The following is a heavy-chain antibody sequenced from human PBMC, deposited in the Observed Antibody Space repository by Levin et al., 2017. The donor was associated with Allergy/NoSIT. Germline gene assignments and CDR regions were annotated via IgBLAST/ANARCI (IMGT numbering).Heavy chain of an antibody. Sequence: AGGSLRLSCAASGFKFDDYMMHWVRQTPGKGLEWVSLISWDGVSSYYADSVKGRFTFSRDNSRNSLFLQMNSLRTEDTAVYFCARGLGSFYYYGMDVWGQGTTVTVSS. V-gene: IGHV3-43*01. CDR1: GFKFDDYM. CDR3: ARGLGSFYYYGMDV. D-gene: IGHD2-15*01. CDR2: ISWDGVSS. J-gene: IGHJ6*02.